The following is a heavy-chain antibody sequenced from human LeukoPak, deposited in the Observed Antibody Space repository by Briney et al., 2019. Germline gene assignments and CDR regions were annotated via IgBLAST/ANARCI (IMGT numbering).Heavy chain of an antibody. CDR3: ARGGYSSSWYHFDY. CDR2: IYSGGTT. D-gene: IGHD6-13*01. Sequence: GGSLRLSCAASGFTFSSNYMSWVRQAPGEGLEWVSVIYSGGTTNYADSVKGRFTISRDNSKNTLFLQMNSLRAEDTAVYYCARGGYSSSWYHFDYWGQGTLVTVSS. V-gene: IGHV3-53*01. CDR1: GFTFSSNY. J-gene: IGHJ4*02.